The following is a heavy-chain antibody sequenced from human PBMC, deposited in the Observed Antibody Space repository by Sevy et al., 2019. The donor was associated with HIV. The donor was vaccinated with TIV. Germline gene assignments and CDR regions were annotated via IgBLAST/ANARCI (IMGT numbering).Heavy chain of an antibody. V-gene: IGHV3-72*01. CDR3: ATHAGIAAAGRVFDY. Sequence: GGSLRLSCAASGFTFSDHYMEWVRQAPGKGLEWVGRIRNKADSYTTEYAASVKGRFTISRDESKNSLYLLMNSLKTEDTAVYYCATHAGIAAAGRVFDYWGQGTLLTVSS. J-gene: IGHJ4*02. CDR1: GFTFSDHY. CDR2: IRNKADSYTT. D-gene: IGHD6-13*01.